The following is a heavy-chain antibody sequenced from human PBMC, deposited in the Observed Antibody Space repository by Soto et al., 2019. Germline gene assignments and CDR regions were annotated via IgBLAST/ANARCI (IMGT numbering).Heavy chain of an antibody. Sequence: QVQLVESGGGVVQPGRSLRLSCAASGFTFSSYGMHWVRQAPGKGLEWGAVISYDGSNKYYADSVKGRFTISRDNSKNTLYLQMNSLRAEDTAVYYCAKDRYCSGGSCFDYWGQGTLVTVSS. V-gene: IGHV3-30*18. CDR2: ISYDGSNK. CDR1: GFTFSSYG. D-gene: IGHD2-15*01. CDR3: AKDRYCSGGSCFDY. J-gene: IGHJ4*02.